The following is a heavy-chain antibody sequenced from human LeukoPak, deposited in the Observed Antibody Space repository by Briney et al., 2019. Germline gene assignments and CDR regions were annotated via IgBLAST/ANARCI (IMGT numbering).Heavy chain of an antibody. CDR1: GYTFTGYY. J-gene: IGHJ3*02. CDR2: INPNSGGT. CDR3: ARDREAVADRGNAFDI. D-gene: IGHD6-19*01. V-gene: IGHV1-2*02. Sequence: GASVKVSCKASGYTFTGYYMHWVRQAPGQGLEWMGWINPNSGGTNYAQKFQGRVTMTRDTSISTAYMELSRLRSDDTAVYYCARDREAVADRGNAFDIWGQGTMVTVSS.